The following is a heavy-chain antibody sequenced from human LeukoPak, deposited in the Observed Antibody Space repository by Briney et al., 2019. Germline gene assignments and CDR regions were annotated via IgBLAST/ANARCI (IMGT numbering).Heavy chain of an antibody. CDR1: GFTFSSHW. V-gene: IGHV3-7*03. J-gene: IGHJ4*02. CDR3: ARGPNYGSRTDFLDY. Sequence: GRTLTLSCKTYGFTFSSHWMNWVRQAPGKGPERVANIKQGAGERNYVDSVKGRFTVSRDDAKSSVFLQMNSLRAEDTAIYFCARGPNYGSRTDFLDYWGQGTLVTVSS. CDR2: IKQGAGER. D-gene: IGHD4-17*01.